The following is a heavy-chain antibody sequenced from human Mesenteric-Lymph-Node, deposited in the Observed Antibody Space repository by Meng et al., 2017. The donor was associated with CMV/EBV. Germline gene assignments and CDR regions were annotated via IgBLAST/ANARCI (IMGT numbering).Heavy chain of an antibody. CDR2: IRSEADGGTT. V-gene: IGHV3-49*04. D-gene: IGHD4-23*01. J-gene: IGHJ2*01. Sequence: GGSLRLSCTASGFTFGDHAMTWVRQAPGKGLEWVGFIRSEADGGTTEYDAAVQGRFTISRDDSKSIAYLQMNSLKTEDTAVYYCIKGKVVGGWYFDLWGRGTLVTVSS. CDR1: GFTFGDHA. CDR3: IKGKVVGGWYFDL.